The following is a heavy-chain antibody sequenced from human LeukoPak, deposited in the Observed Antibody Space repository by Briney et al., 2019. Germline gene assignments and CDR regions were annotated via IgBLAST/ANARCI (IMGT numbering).Heavy chain of an antibody. Sequence: SETLSLTCTVSGGSISSSSYYWGWIRQPPGKGLEWIGSIYYSGSTYYNPSLKSRVTISVDTSKNQFSLKLSSVTAADTAVYYCARGGGHYYGSGSSWWFDPWGQGTLVTVSS. V-gene: IGHV4-39*07. CDR1: GGSISSSSYY. D-gene: IGHD3-10*01. CDR3: ARGGGHYYGSGSSWWFDP. CDR2: IYYSGST. J-gene: IGHJ5*02.